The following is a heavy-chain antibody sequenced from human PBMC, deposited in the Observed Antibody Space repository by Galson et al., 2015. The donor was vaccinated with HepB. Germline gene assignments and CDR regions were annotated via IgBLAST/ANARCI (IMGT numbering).Heavy chain of an antibody. CDR1: GYTFTSYG. CDR2: ISAYNGNT. J-gene: IGHJ3*02. D-gene: IGHD6-13*01. CDR3: ARVWCSSSWYCSRFDI. V-gene: IGHV1-18*04. Sequence: SVKVSCKASGYTFTSYGISWVRQAPGQGLEWMGWISAYNGNTNYAQKLQGRVTMTTDTSTSTAYMELRSLRSGDTAVYYCARVWCSSSWYCSRFDIWGQGTMVTVSS.